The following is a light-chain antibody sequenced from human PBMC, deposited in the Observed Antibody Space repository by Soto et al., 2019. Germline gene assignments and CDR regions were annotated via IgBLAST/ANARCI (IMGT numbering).Light chain of an antibody. CDR2: GAY. CDR3: QEYGSSRT. V-gene: IGKV3-20*01. CDR1: QSVTSSY. J-gene: IGKJ1*01. Sequence: EIVLPQSPGTLSLSPGERATLSCRASQSVTSSYLAWYQQKPGQAPRLLIYGAYNRATGIPDRFSGSGSGTDFTLTISRLEPEDFAVYYCQEYGSSRTFGLGTKVDIK.